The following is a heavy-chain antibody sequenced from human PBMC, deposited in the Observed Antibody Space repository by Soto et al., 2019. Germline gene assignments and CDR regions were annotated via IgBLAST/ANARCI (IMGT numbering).Heavy chain of an antibody. Sequence: QVQLQESGPGLVKPSQTLSLTCTVSGGSISSGGYYWYWIRQHSGKGLEWIGFTYYTGTTYYNPSIKSRVNIAVAASKTQFSLTLRSVTAAGTAVYYCASRDVDTTMVGRDYWGQGTLVTVSS. J-gene: IGHJ4*02. CDR2: TYYTGTT. D-gene: IGHD5-18*01. V-gene: IGHV4-31*03. CDR3: ASRDVDTTMVGRDY. CDR1: GGSISSGGYY.